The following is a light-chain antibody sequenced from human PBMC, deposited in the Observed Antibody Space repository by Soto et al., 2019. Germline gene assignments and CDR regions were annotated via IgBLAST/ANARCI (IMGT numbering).Light chain of an antibody. CDR2: QVT. V-gene: IGLV2-14*01. J-gene: IGLJ1*01. CDR3: TSFSSSTSLYV. Sequence: QSVLTQPASVSGSLGQSITISCTGTTRDIAGYNYISWYQQLPGKAPKLMIYQVTIRPSGISNRFSGSKSGNAASLTISGLQAEDEADYYCTSFSSSTSLYVFGT. CDR1: TRDIAGYNY.